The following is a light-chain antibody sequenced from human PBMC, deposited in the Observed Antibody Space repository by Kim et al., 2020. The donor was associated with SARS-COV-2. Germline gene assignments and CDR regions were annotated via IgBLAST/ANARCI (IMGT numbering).Light chain of an antibody. Sequence: QPVLTQSPSASASLGASVKLTCTLSNGHSTYAIAWYQQQPDKSPRYLMKLYSDGRHVKGDGIPDRLPGSSSGPQRYLTISSLQSEDEADYYCQTWGSGTVVFGGGTQLTVL. CDR1: NGHSTYA. V-gene: IGLV4-69*01. CDR2: LYSDGRH. CDR3: QTWGSGTVV. J-gene: IGLJ2*01.